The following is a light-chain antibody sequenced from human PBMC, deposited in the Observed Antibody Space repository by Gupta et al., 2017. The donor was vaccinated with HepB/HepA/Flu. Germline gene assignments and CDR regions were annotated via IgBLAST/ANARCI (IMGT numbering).Light chain of an antibody. Sequence: DIQMTQSPSSLSASVGDRVTITCRASQSISSYLNWYQQKPGKAPKLLIYAASRVQSGVPSRFSGSGSGTDFTLTISRLQPEDFATYYCQQSDSTPDTFGQGTKLEIK. J-gene: IGKJ2*01. CDR3: QQSDSTPDT. CDR1: QSISSY. V-gene: IGKV1-39*01. CDR2: AAS.